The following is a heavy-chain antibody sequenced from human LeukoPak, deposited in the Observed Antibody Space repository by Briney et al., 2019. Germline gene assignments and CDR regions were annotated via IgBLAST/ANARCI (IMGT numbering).Heavy chain of an antibody. CDR1: GGSISSGNW. V-gene: IGHV4-4*02. CDR2: IYHSGST. CDR3: ARDGSGSYDPNWFDP. Sequence: PSGTLSLTCAVSGGSISSGNWWNWVRQPPGKGLEWIGEIYHSGSTNYNPSLKSRVTISLDKSKNQFSLKLYSVTAADTAVYYCARDGSGSYDPNWFDPWGQGTLVTVSS. D-gene: IGHD3-10*01. J-gene: IGHJ5*02.